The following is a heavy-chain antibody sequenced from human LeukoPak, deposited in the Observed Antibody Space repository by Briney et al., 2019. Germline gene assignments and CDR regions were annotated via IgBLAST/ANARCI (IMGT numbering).Heavy chain of an antibody. Sequence: GGSLRLSCAASGFTFSSYATSWVRQAPGKGLEWVSAISGSGGSTYYADSVKGRFTISRDNSKNTLYLQMNSLRAEDTAVYYCAEGLPSYSLMITFGGVIVPPFDYWGQGTLVTVSS. CDR2: ISGSGGST. J-gene: IGHJ4*02. CDR1: GFTFSSYA. D-gene: IGHD3-16*02. V-gene: IGHV3-23*01. CDR3: AEGLPSYSLMITFGGVIVPPFDY.